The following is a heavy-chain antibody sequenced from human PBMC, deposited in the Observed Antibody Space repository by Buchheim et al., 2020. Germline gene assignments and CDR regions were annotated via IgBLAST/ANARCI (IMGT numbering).Heavy chain of an antibody. CDR3: ARDGSLPSRYCSGGSCYSFDY. Sequence: QVQLVQSGAEVKKPGASVKVSCKASGYTFTSYYMHWVRQAPGQGLEWMGIINPSGGSTSYAQKFQGRVTMTRETSTSKVYMELSSLRSEHTAVYYCARDGSLPSRYCSGGSCYSFDYWGQGTL. CDR1: GYTFTSYY. D-gene: IGHD2-15*01. J-gene: IGHJ4*02. V-gene: IGHV1-46*01. CDR2: INPSGGST.